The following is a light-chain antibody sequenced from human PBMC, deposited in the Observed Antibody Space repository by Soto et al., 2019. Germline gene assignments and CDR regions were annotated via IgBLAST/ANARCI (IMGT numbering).Light chain of an antibody. CDR3: QQYNTLPWT. CDR1: QGISIY. CDR2: ASS. Sequence: DILMTQSPSSLSASVGDTVTITCRASQGISIYLAWFQRKPGKAPKSLIYASSILHSDVPSKFSGGGSGTEFTLTIRNLQPEDLATYYCQQYNTLPWTFGQGTKVQI. V-gene: IGKV1-16*02. J-gene: IGKJ1*01.